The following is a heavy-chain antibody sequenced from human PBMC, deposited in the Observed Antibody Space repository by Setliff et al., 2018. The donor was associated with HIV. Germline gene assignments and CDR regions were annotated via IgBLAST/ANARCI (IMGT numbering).Heavy chain of an antibody. CDR1: GGSISPTNYC. D-gene: IGHD2-2*01. CDR3: ARQSTTSRDFDS. CDR2: VCYSGGT. Sequence: SETLSLTCIVSGGSISPTNYCWGWIRQTPGQGLEWIGTVCYSGGTYYNPSLMGRVTISIDASKNKFSLQLSSVTAADTAVYYCARQSTTSRDFDSWGQGTLVTVSS. V-gene: IGHV4-39*01. J-gene: IGHJ4*02.